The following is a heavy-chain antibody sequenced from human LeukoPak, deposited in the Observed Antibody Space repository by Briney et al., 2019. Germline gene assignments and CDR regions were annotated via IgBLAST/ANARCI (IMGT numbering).Heavy chain of an antibody. Sequence: PSETLSLTCVVYGGSFSGYFWSWIRQPPGKGLEWIGEITPSGSTNYNPSLKSRVTISVDTSKSQFSLTLSSVTAADTTVYYCARVQLLPYYFDYWGQGTLVTVSS. CDR3: ARVQLLPYYFDY. CDR2: ITPSGST. CDR1: GGSFSGYF. D-gene: IGHD4-11*01. J-gene: IGHJ4*02. V-gene: IGHV4-34*01.